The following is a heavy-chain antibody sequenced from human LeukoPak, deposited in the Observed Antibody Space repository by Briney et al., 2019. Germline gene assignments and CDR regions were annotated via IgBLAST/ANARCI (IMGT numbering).Heavy chain of an antibody. V-gene: IGHV4-39*07. D-gene: IGHD6-19*01. Sequence: PSETLSLTCRVSGDSSSNSLYYWGWVRQPPGKGLEWIGTIDYSGSTYYNPSLKSRATISIGTSKNQFSLTLSPVTAADTAIYYCAREYTLYISGWFIDYWGQGTVVTVSS. J-gene: IGHJ4*02. CDR1: GDSSSNSLYY. CDR2: IDYSGST. CDR3: AREYTLYISGWFIDY.